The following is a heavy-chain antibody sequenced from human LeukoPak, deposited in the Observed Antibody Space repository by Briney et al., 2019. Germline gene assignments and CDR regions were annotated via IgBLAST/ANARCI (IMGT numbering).Heavy chain of an antibody. Sequence: GGSLRLSCAASGFTFSSYAMHWVRQAPGKGLEWVAVISYDGSNKYYADSVKGRFTISRDNSKNTLYLQMNSLRAEDTAVYYCARGHNLSGFLGWLSPFDYWGQGTLVTVSS. CDR2: ISYDGSNK. D-gene: IGHD3-3*01. CDR3: ARGHNLSGFLGWLSPFDY. V-gene: IGHV3-30-3*01. CDR1: GFTFSSYA. J-gene: IGHJ4*02.